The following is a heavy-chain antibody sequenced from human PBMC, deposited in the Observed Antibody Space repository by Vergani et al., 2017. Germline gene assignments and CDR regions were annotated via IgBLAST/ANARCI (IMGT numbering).Heavy chain of an antibody. D-gene: IGHD2-15*01. J-gene: IGHJ3*02. V-gene: IGHV4-34*01. CDR1: GGSFSGYY. CDR3: ARGPSVCSGGSCYVTGAFDI. CDR2: INHSGST. Sequence: QVQLQQWGAGLLKPSETLSLTCAVYGGSFSGYYWSWIRQPPGKGLEWIGEINHSGSTNSNPSLKSRVTISVDTSKNQFSLKLSSVTAADTAVYYCARGPSVCSGGSCYVTGAFDIWGQGTMVTVSS.